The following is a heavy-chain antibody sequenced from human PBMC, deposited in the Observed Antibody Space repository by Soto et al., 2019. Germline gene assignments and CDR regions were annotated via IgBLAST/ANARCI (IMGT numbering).Heavy chain of an antibody. Sequence: GWSLRLSCAASGFTFSSNAMSWVRQAPGKGLEWVSAISGSGGSTYYADSVKGRFTISRDNSKNTLYLQMNSLRAEDTAVYYCAKTHNIVVVPSAPGYAFDIWGQGTMVTVSS. D-gene: IGHD2-2*01. J-gene: IGHJ3*02. CDR1: GFTFSSNA. V-gene: IGHV3-23*01. CDR3: AKTHNIVVVPSAPGYAFDI. CDR2: ISGSGGST.